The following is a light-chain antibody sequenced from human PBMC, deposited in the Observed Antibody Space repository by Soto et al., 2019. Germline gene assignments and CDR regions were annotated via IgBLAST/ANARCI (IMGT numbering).Light chain of an antibody. CDR2: GAS. V-gene: IGKV3-15*01. Sequence: EIVLTQSPATLSVSPVERATLSCMASQSISSNLAWYQQKPGQAPRLLMYGASTRATGIPARFSGSGSGTDFTLTISCLQSEDFATYYCQQYYSYPLTFGGGTKVDIK. CDR1: QSISSN. CDR3: QQYYSYPLT. J-gene: IGKJ4*01.